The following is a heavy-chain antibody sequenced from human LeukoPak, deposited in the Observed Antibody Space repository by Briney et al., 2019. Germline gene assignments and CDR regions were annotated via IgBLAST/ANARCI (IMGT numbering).Heavy chain of an antibody. Sequence: PSETLSLTCAVSGYSISSGYHWGWIRQPPGKGLEWIGSIYHSGSTYYNPSLKSRVTISVDTSKNQFSLKLSSVTAADTAVYYCARQCSGGSCYSGSTDYWGQGTLVTVSS. V-gene: IGHV4-38-2*01. CDR1: GYSISSGYH. D-gene: IGHD2-15*01. CDR3: ARQCSGGSCYSGSTDY. CDR2: IYHSGST. J-gene: IGHJ4*02.